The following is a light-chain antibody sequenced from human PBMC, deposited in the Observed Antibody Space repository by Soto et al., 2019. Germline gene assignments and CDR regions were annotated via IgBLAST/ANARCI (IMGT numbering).Light chain of an antibody. J-gene: IGKJ3*01. CDR1: QSVSTSY. Sequence: DIVLTQSPGTLSLSPGDRATLSCRASQSVSTSYLAWYQQKPGQAPRLLIYDASNRATGIPARFSGSGSGTDFTLTISSLEPEDFAVYYCQQRGNWPPGFTFGPGTKVDIK. V-gene: IGKV3-11*01. CDR2: DAS. CDR3: QQRGNWPPGFT.